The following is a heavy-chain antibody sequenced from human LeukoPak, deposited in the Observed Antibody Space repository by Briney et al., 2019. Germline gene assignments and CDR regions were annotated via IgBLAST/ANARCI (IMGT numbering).Heavy chain of an antibody. Sequence: ASVKVSCKASGYTFTGYYMHWVRQAPGQGLEWMGWINPNSGGTNYAQKFQGRVTMTRDTSISTAYMELSRLRSDDTAVYYCARSDSSGFKNDYWGQGTLDTVSS. CDR3: ARSDSSGFKNDY. CDR1: GYTFTGYY. V-gene: IGHV1-2*02. CDR2: INPNSGGT. J-gene: IGHJ4*02. D-gene: IGHD3-22*01.